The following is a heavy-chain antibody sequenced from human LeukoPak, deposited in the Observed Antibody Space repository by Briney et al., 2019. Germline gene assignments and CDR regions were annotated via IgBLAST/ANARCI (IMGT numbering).Heavy chain of an antibody. Sequence: GSLRLSCAASGFTFSSYTMHWIRQPPGKGLEWIGSIYYSGSTYYNPSLKSRVTISEDTPKNQFSLKRSPVTAADTAVYYCASPTTGDYWGQGTLVTVSS. CDR1: GFTFSSYT. CDR3: ASPTTGDY. D-gene: IGHD1-26*01. CDR2: IYYSGST. J-gene: IGHJ4*02. V-gene: IGHV4-39*01.